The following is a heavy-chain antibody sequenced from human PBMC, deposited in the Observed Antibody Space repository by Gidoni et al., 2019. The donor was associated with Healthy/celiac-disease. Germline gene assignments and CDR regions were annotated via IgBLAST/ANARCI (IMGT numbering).Heavy chain of an antibody. V-gene: IGHV3-15*07. CDR1: GFTFSNAW. CDR3: TTDGPTYYYDSSCYYDFSWYFDL. J-gene: IGHJ2*01. Sequence: EVQLLEAGGGLVKPGGSLRLSCAASGFTFSNAWMHWVRQAPGKGLEWVGMSKSKTDGGTTDYAAPVKGRFTISRDDSKNTLYLQMNSLKTEDTAVYYCTTDGPTYYYDSSCYYDFSWYFDLWGRGTLVTVSS. D-gene: IGHD3-22*01. CDR2: SKSKTDGGTT.